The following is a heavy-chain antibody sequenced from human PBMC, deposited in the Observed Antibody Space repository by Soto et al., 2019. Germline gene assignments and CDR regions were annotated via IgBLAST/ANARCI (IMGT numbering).Heavy chain of an antibody. CDR3: ARHNNGRVRYFDWLLYPPDY. V-gene: IGHV4-39*01. J-gene: IGHJ4*02. Sequence: QLQLQESGPGLVKPSETLSLTCTVSGGSISSSSYYWGWIRQPPGKGLEWIGSIYYSGSTYYNPSLKGRVTISVDTSKKQFSLKLSSVTAADTAVYYCARHNNGRVRYFDWLLYPPDYWGQGTLVTVSS. D-gene: IGHD3-9*01. CDR2: IYYSGST. CDR1: GGSISSSSYY.